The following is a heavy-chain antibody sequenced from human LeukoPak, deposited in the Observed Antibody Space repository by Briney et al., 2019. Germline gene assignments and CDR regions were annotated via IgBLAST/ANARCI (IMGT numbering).Heavy chain of an antibody. Sequence: NPSETLSLTCAVYGGSFSGYYWSWIRQPPGKGLEWIGEIYHSGSTNYNPSLKSRVTISVDKSKNQFSLKLSSVTAADTAVYYCASLVEYFDWLDPLIHNWFDPWGQGTLVTVSS. V-gene: IGHV4-34*01. CDR2: IYHSGST. CDR3: ASLVEYFDWLDPLIHNWFDP. D-gene: IGHD3-9*01. J-gene: IGHJ5*02. CDR1: GGSFSGYY.